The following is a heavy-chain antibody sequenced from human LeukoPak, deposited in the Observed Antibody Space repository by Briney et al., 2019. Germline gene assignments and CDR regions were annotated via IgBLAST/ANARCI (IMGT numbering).Heavy chain of an antibody. V-gene: IGHV1-18*01. Sequence: ASVKVSCKASGYTFTSYGINWVRQAPGQGLEWMGWISVYNGNTNYAPKLQGRVTMTTDRSTSTAYMELRSLRSDDTAVYYCARISSYTALWYYYYYMDVWGKGTTVTVSS. CDR3: ARISSYTALWYYYYYMDV. D-gene: IGHD3-10*01. J-gene: IGHJ6*03. CDR1: GYTFTSYG. CDR2: ISVYNGNT.